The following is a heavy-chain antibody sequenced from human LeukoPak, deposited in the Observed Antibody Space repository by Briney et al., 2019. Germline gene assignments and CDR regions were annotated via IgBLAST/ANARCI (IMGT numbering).Heavy chain of an antibody. V-gene: IGHV1-2*02. CDR1: GYILTGYY. CDR2: MNPNSGGT. Sequence: GASVKVSCKPSGYILTGYYMHWVRQAPGQGLEWMGWMNPNSGGTNSAPKLQGRVTMTRDTSISTVNMELSRLRSDDTAVYFCARDLDDAFDIWGQGTVVTVSS. D-gene: IGHD1-1*01. CDR3: ARDLDDAFDI. J-gene: IGHJ3*02.